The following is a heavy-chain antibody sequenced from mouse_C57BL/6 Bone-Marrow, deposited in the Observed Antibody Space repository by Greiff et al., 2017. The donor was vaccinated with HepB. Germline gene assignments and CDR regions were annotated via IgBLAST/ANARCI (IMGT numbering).Heavy chain of an antibody. D-gene: IGHD1-1*01. J-gene: IGHJ2*01. V-gene: IGHV1-19*01. CDR3: AREEDYGSSFDY. CDR2: INPYNGGT. Sequence: VQLKQSGPVLVKPGASVKMSCKASGYTFTDYYMNWVKQSHGKSLEWIGVINPYNGGTSYNQKFKGKATLTVDKSSSTAYIELNSLTSEDSAVYYCAREEDYGSSFDYWGQGTTLTGSS. CDR1: GYTFTDYY.